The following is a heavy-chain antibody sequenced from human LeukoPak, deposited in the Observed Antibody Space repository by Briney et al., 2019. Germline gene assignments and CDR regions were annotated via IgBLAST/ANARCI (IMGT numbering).Heavy chain of an antibody. CDR2: ISSSSSYT. J-gene: IGHJ6*02. Sequence: GGSLRLSCAASGFTFSDYYMSWIRQAPGKGLEWVSYISSSSSYTNYADSVKGRFTISRDNAKNSLYLQLNSLRAEDTAVYYCARVKESVRGVITASYYYGMDVWGQGTTVTVSS. V-gene: IGHV3-11*06. CDR3: ARVKESVRGVITASYYYGMDV. D-gene: IGHD3-10*01. CDR1: GFTFSDYY.